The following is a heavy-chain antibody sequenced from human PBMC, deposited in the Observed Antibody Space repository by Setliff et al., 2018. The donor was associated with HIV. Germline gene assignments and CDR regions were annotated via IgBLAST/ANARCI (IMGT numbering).Heavy chain of an antibody. CDR3: ARVLPRPDFWSGFSASGLGSWCDP. J-gene: IGHJ5*02. Sequence: ASVKVSCKASGYTFSSYDINWVRQATGQGLEWMGWMNPNSGNTGYAQKFQGRVTMTRNTAISTAYMELRRLKSEDTAVYYCARVLPRPDFWSGFSASGLGSWCDPWGQGTLGTVSS. D-gene: IGHD3-3*01. CDR1: GYTFSSYD. V-gene: IGHV1-8*02. CDR2: MNPNSGNT.